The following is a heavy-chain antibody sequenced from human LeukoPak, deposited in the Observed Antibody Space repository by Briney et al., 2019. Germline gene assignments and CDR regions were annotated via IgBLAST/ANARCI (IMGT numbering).Heavy chain of an antibody. CDR1: RGTFSRDA. V-gene: IGHV3-23*01. J-gene: IGHJ5*02. Sequence: AGTLRLSCVTSRGTFSRDAMTWIRQPPGKGLEWISTISSGGGAYYTDSVQGRFTISRDTSKAPLSLEMNTLRAEDTALYYCAQGAYYSGITHYAVRAWAQGTLVIVSS. D-gene: IGHD2-15*01. CDR2: ISSGGGA. CDR3: AQGAYYSGITHYAVRA.